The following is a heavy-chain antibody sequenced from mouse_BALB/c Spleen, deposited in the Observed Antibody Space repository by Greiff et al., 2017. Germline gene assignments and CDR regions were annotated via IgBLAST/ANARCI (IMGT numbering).Heavy chain of an antibody. D-gene: IGHD2-1*01. J-gene: IGHJ4*01. CDR1: GYSITSGYY. CDR3: ARDGNPDAMDY. CDR2: ISYDGSN. Sequence: EVKLQESGPGLVKPSQSLSLTCSVTGYSITSGYYWNWIRQFPGNKLEWMGYISYDGSNNYNPSLKNRISITRDTSKNQFFLKLNYVTTEDTATYYCARDGNPDAMDYWGQGTSVTVSS. V-gene: IGHV3-6*02.